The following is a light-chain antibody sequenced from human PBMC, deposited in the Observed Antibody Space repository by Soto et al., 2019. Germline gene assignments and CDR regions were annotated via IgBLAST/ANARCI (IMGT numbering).Light chain of an antibody. V-gene: IGKV1-33*01. CDR3: RHYDGIPLT. Sequence: DIQMTQSPSSLSASVGDRVTITCPASQDITNYLNWYQQKPGKAPKLLIYDASNFETGVPSGFNGGGSGTDVTFTIICLQSEDIATYYWRHYDGIPLTFGGGTKVEIK. CDR2: DAS. CDR1: QDITNY. J-gene: IGKJ4*01.